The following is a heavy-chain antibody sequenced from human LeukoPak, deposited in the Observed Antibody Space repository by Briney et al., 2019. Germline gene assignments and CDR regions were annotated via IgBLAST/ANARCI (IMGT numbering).Heavy chain of an antibody. J-gene: IGHJ4*02. V-gene: IGHV3-48*01. CDR2: ISSIISTI. Sequence: ECVSSISSIISTIYYAASVKGRFTISRDNAKNSLYLQMNSLRAEDTAVYYCARDRYSPFDYWGQGTLVTVSS. CDR3: ARDRYSPFDY. D-gene: IGHD1-1*01.